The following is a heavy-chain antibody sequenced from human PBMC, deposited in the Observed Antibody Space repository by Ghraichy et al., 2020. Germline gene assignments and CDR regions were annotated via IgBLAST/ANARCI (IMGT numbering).Heavy chain of an antibody. V-gene: IGHV1-8*03. Sequence: ASVKVSCKASGYTFTSYDINWVRQATGQGLEWMGWMNPNSGNTGHAQKFQGRVTITRNTSISTAYMELSSLRSEDTAVYYCARGLRDYYDSSGYYYSGAFDIWGQGTMVTVSS. CDR3: ARGLRDYYDSSGYYYSGAFDI. D-gene: IGHD3-22*01. CDR1: GYTFTSYD. CDR2: MNPNSGNT. J-gene: IGHJ3*02.